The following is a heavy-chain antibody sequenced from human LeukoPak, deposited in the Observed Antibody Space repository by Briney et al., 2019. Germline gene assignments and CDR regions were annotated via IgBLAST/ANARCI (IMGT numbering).Heavy chain of an antibody. Sequence: ASETLSLTCTVPGGSIGSNYWTWIRQPPGKGLEYIGYIYYTGGTNYNPSLKSRVTISVDTSKNQFSLKLSSVTAADTAVYFCAKYGNSGWVIDNWGQGTLVTVSS. V-gene: IGHV4-59*08. D-gene: IGHD6-19*01. CDR3: AKYGNSGWVIDN. J-gene: IGHJ4*02. CDR2: IYYTGGT. CDR1: GGSIGSNY.